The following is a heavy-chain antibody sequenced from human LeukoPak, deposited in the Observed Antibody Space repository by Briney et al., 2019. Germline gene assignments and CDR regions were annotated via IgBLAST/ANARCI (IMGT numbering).Heavy chain of an antibody. V-gene: IGHV4-34*01. J-gene: IGHJ3*02. CDR2: INHSGST. D-gene: IGHD3-22*01. CDR1: GGSFSGYY. Sequence: PSETLSLTCAVYGGSFSGYYWSWIRQPPGKGLEWIGEINHSGSTNYNPSLKSRVTISVDTSKNQFSLKLSSVTAADTAVYYCAGDYYDKPYWGWLGAFDIWGQGTMVTVSS. CDR3: AGDYYDKPYWGWLGAFDI.